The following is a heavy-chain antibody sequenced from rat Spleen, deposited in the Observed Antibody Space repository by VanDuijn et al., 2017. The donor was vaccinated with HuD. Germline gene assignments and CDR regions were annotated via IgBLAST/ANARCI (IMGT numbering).Heavy chain of an antibody. J-gene: IGHJ4*01. CDR2: ISTGGGNT. V-gene: IGHV5S14*01. D-gene: IGHD1-2*01. Sequence: EVQLVESGGGLVQPGRSLKLSCAASGFTFSNYGMAWVRQTPTKGLEWVASISTGGGNTYYRDSVKGRFTISRDNAKNTQYLQMDSLRSEDTATYYCARDGITIAAISTDVMDAWGQGASVTVSS. CDR1: GFTFSNYG. CDR3: ARDGITIAAISTDVMDA.